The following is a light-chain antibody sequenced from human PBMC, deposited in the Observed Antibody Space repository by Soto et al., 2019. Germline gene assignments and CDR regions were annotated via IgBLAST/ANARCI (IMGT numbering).Light chain of an antibody. CDR1: QSVSSNY. CDR2: HAS. Sequence: EHVLTQSTGTLSLSPGERATLSCRASQSVSSNYLAWYHHKPGLAPRLLIYHASIRATGIPDRFSGSGSGTDFTLTISRLEPEDCALYYCQQYGSSPRTFGEGTKVDIK. V-gene: IGKV3-20*01. J-gene: IGKJ4*01. CDR3: QQYGSSPRT.